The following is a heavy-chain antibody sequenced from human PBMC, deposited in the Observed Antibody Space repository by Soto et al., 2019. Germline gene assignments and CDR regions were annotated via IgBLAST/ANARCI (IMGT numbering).Heavy chain of an antibody. V-gene: IGHV4-39*01. CDR2: FFIGGNT. Sequence: PSETLSLTCTVSGGSISSTTYYWGWMRQPPGKGLEWIASFFIGGNTYYNPSLKSRVTISVDTSKNQFSLKLSSVTAADTAVYYCARASQGVAAAGLHFDYWGQGTLVTVSS. CDR3: ARASQGVAAAGLHFDY. J-gene: IGHJ4*02. CDR1: GGSISSTTYY. D-gene: IGHD6-13*01.